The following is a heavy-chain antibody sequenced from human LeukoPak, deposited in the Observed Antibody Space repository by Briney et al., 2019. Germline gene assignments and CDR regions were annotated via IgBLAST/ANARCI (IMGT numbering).Heavy chain of an antibody. Sequence: GGSLRLSCAASGFTFSSYSMNWVRQAPGKGLEWVSFISGSSSYIYYADSVKGRFTISRDNAKNSLYLQMNSLRAEDTAVYYCARVQVRGVSSYYYYYMDVWGKGTTVTVSS. CDR3: ARVQVRGVSSYYYYYMDV. D-gene: IGHD3-10*01. CDR2: ISGSSSYI. V-gene: IGHV3-21*01. CDR1: GFTFSSYS. J-gene: IGHJ6*03.